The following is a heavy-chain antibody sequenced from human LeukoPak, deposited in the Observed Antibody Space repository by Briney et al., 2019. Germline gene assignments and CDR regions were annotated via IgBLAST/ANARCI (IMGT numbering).Heavy chain of an antibody. CDR3: AKGSGVVVVAAITFDY. CDR1: GFTFSSYA. CDR2: ISGSGGST. D-gene: IGHD2-15*01. J-gene: IGHJ4*02. V-gene: IGHV3-23*01. Sequence: GSLRLSCAASGFTFSSYAMSWVRQALGKGLEWVSAISGSGGSTYYADSVKGRFTISRDNSKNTLYLQMNSLRAEDTAVYYCAKGSGVVVVAAITFDYWGQGTLVTVSS.